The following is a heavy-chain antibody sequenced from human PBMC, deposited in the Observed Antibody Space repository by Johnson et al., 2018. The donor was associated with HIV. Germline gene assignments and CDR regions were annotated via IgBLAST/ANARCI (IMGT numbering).Heavy chain of an antibody. CDR1: GFTFSDYY. J-gene: IGHJ3*02. V-gene: IGHV3-11*04. CDR3: ARDHPRIFGVVIIRGEAAFDI. D-gene: IGHD3-3*01. CDR2: ISSSGSTI. Sequence: QVQLVESGGGLVKPGGSLRLSCAASGFTFSDYYMSWIRQAPGKGLEWVSYISSSGSTIYYAASVKGRFTITRDNAKNSLYLQMNSLRAEDTAVYYCARDHPRIFGVVIIRGEAAFDIWGQGTMVTVSS.